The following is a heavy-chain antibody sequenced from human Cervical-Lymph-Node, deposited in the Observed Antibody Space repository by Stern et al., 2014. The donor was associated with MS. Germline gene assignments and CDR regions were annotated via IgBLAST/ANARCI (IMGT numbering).Heavy chain of an antibody. Sequence: EVQLVESGPEVERPGESLKISCQASGYTFTSYWIGWVRQMPGKGLEWIAIIFPGGSDIRYSPSFQGQVTLSADKSSSTAYLQWNNLKASDTAIYYCARQRYFDYWGQGTLVTVSS. CDR3: ARQRYFDY. CDR2: IFPGGSDI. V-gene: IGHV5-51*01. CDR1: GYTFTSYW. J-gene: IGHJ4*02.